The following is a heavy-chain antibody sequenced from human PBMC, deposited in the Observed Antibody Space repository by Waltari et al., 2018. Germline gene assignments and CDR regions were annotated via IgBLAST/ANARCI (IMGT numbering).Heavy chain of an antibody. D-gene: IGHD3-22*01. J-gene: IGHJ2*01. CDR3: AKDHDSSGYYSRLHWYFDL. CDR1: GFTFSSYA. Sequence: EVQLLESGGGLVQPGGSLRLSCAASGFTFSSYAMSWVRQAPGTGLEWVSAISGSGGSTYYADSVKGRFTISRDNSKNTLYLQMNSLRAEDTAVYYCAKDHDSSGYYSRLHWYFDLWGRGTLVTVSS. CDR2: ISGSGGST. V-gene: IGHV3-23*01.